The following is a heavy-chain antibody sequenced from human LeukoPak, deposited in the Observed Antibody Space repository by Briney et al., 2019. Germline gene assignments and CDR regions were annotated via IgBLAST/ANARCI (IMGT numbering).Heavy chain of an antibody. V-gene: IGHV4-34*01. CDR1: GGSFSGYY. CDR2: INHSGST. Sequence: SETLSLTCAVYGGSFSGYYWSWIRQPPGKGLEWIGEINHSGSTNYNPSLKSRVTISVDTSKNQFSLKLSSVTAADTAVYYCASSIPSSGYPFQLDYWGQGTLVTVSS. D-gene: IGHD3-22*01. J-gene: IGHJ4*02. CDR3: ASSIPSSGYPFQLDY.